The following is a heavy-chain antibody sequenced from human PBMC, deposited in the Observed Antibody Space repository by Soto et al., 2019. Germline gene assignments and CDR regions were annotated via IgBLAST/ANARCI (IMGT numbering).Heavy chain of an antibody. CDR2: CDGSFGHT. Sequence: GGSLRLSCAASGFSFSSYAVSWVRQAPGNGLEWVSVCDGSFGHTYYTNSVKGRFTISNDNSKNTLFLQLNSLKAEDTAVYFCAKPLQYDSGWPLHYWGQGTLVTVSS. D-gene: IGHD6-19*01. CDR3: AKPLQYDSGWPLHY. CDR1: GFSFSSYA. J-gene: IGHJ4*02. V-gene: IGHV3-23*01.